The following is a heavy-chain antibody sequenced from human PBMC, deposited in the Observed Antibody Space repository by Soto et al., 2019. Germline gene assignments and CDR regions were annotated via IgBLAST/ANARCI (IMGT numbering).Heavy chain of an antibody. V-gene: IGHV3-23*01. Sequence: PGGSLRLSCAASGFTFSNYAMGWVRQAPGKGLKWVSAVSGSGGSTYHADSVQGRLTISRDNSKNTLYLQMNSLRAEDIAVYYCAKGTSYSYDSSGYYYWGQGTLVTVSS. J-gene: IGHJ4*02. CDR3: AKGTSYSYDSSGYYY. D-gene: IGHD3-22*01. CDR1: GFTFSNYA. CDR2: VSGSGGST.